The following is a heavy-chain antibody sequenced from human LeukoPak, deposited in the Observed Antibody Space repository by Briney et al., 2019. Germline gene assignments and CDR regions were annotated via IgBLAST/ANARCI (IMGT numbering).Heavy chain of an antibody. D-gene: IGHD6-19*01. J-gene: IGHJ5*02. CDR2: ISSSGSTI. V-gene: IGHV3-48*03. CDR1: GFTFSSYE. Sequence: GGSLRLSCVASGFTFSSYEMNWVRQAPGKGLEWVSYISSSGSTIYYADSVKGRFTISRDNAKNSLYLQMNSLRAEDTAAYYCARASSSGWYGVNWFDPWGQGTLVTVSS. CDR3: ARASSSGWYGVNWFDP.